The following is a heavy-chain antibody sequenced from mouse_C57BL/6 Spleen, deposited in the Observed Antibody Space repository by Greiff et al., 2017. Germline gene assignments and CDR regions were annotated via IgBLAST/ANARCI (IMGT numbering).Heavy chain of an antibody. CDR3: ARRNYYYSNRDWYFDV. D-gene: IGHD2-5*01. CDR1: GYTFTSYW. Sequence: QVQLQQPGAELVKPGASVTLSCKASGYTFTSYWMHWVKQRPGQGLEWIGMIHPNSGSTNYNEKFKSKATLTVDKSSSTAYMQLSSLTSEDSAVYYCARRNYYYSNRDWYFDVWGTGTTVTVSS. J-gene: IGHJ1*03. CDR2: IHPNSGST. V-gene: IGHV1-64*01.